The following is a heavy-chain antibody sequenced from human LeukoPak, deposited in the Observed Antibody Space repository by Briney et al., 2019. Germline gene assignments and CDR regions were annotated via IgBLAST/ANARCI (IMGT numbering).Heavy chain of an antibody. Sequence: SETLSLTCTVSRGSISSNSYFWGWIRQPPGKGLEWIGSIYYSGSTYYNPSLKSRVTISVDTSKNQFSLKVSSVTATDTAVYYCARRHYYDSSGYHYYFDYWGQGTLVTVSS. CDR3: ARRHYYDSSGYHYYFDY. D-gene: IGHD3-22*01. CDR1: RGSISSNSYF. V-gene: IGHV4-39*01. J-gene: IGHJ4*02. CDR2: IYYSGST.